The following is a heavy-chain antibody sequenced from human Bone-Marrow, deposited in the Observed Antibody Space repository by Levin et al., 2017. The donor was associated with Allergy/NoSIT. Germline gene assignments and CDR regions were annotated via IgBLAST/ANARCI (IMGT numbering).Heavy chain of an antibody. Sequence: SLTTPGVGVNWVRQSPGKALEWLALISWHDDKRYRPSLKERLTVTKDTSKNQVVLTMTNMQPEDTGTYYCPHRQAGGFEHYDLLTVYTNGEYFQHWGQGTLVTVSA. CDR2: ISWHDDK. CDR3: PHRQAGGFEHYDLLTVYTNGEYFQH. V-gene: IGHV2-5*01. D-gene: IGHD3-9*01. J-gene: IGHJ1*01. CDR1: SLTTPGVG.